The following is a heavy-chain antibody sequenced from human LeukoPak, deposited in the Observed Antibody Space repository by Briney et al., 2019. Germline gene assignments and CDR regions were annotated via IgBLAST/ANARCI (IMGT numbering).Heavy chain of an antibody. CDR3: ARGLVGATHDAFDI. D-gene: IGHD1-26*01. J-gene: IGHJ3*02. V-gene: IGHV3-21*01. Sequence: GRSLRLFCAASGFTFSSYSMNWVRQAPGKGLEWVSSISSSSSYIYYADSVKGRFTISRDNAKNSLYLQMNSLRAEDTAVYYCARGLVGATHDAFDIWGQGTMVTVSS. CDR2: ISSSSSYI. CDR1: GFTFSSYS.